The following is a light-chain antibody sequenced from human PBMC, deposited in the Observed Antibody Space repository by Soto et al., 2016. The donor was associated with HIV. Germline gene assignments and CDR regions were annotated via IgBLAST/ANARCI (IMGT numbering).Light chain of an antibody. CDR2: GAS. CDR3: QQANSFPPT. CDR1: QSISSW. Sequence: DIQMTQSPSSVSASIGDRVTMTCRASQSISSWLAWYQQKPGKAPKLLIYGASSLQSGVTSRFSGSGSGTDFTLIISSLQPEDFATYYCQQANSFPPTFGGGPRWRSN. V-gene: IGKV1-12*01. J-gene: IGKJ4*01.